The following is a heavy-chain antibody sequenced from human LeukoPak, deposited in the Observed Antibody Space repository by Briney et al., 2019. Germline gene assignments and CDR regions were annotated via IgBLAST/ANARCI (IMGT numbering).Heavy chain of an antibody. CDR2: IIPISGIT. D-gene: IGHD2-8*02. V-gene: IGHV1-69*13. CDR3: AKSAYTGGVFEN. J-gene: IGHJ4*02. CDR1: GGTFSSYA. Sequence: SVKVSCKTSGGTFSSYAISWVRQAPGQGREWMGGIIPISGITNNVEKFQGRVTTTADESTSTAYMELSSLRSEDTAMYYCAKSAYTGGVFENWGQGTLVTVSS.